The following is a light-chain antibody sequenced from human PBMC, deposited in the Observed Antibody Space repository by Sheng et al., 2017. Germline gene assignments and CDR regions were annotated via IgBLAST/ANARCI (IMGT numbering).Light chain of an antibody. CDR2: DAS. CDR3: QQYNNWPPTT. J-gene: IGKJ3*01. Sequence: EIVLTQSPGTLSLSPGERATLSCRASQSVSINYLAWYQQRPGQAPRLLIYDASARATGVPARFSGRGSGTEFSLTISSLQSDDVAIYYCQQYNNWPPTTFGPGTRV. V-gene: IGKV3-15*01. CDR1: QSVSIN.